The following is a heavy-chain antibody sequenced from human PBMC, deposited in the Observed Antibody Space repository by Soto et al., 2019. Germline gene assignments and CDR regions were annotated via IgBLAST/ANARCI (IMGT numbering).Heavy chain of an antibody. CDR1: GFTFNSYG. J-gene: IGHJ4*02. V-gene: IGHV3-30*18. CDR3: AKDLVGANDY. CDR2: ISYDGSNK. D-gene: IGHD1-26*01. Sequence: QVQLVESGGGVVQPGRSLRLSCAASGFTFNSYGMHWVRQAPGKGLEWVAVISYDGSNKYYADSVKGRFTISRDNSKNTLYLQMNSLRAEDTAVYYCAKDLVGANDYWGQGTLVTVSS.